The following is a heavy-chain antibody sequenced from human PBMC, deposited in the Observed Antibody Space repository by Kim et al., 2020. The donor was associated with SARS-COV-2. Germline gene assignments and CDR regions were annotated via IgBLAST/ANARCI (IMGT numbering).Heavy chain of an antibody. D-gene: IGHD6-13*01. V-gene: IGHV3-23*01. CDR1: GFTFSSYA. CDR3: AKSGGSSSWYSLGVRSHYYYGMDV. Sequence: GGSLRLSCAASGFTFSSYAMSWVRQAPVKGLEWVSAISGSGGSTYYADSVKGRFTISRDNSKNTLYLQMNSLRAEDTAVYYCAKSGGSSSWYSLGVRSHYYYGMDVWGQGTTVTVSS. CDR2: ISGSGGST. J-gene: IGHJ6*02.